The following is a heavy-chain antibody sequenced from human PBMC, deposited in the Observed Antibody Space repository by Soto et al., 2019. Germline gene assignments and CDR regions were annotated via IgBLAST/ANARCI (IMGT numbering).Heavy chain of an antibody. Sequence: QLQLQESGPGLVKPSETLSLTCTVSGGSISSSSYYWGWIRQPPGKGLEWIGSIYYSGSTYYNPSLKSRVTISVDTSKNQFSLKLSSVTAADTAVYYCARHHHELSSGWYYFDYWGQGTLVTVSS. D-gene: IGHD6-19*01. CDR2: IYYSGST. CDR1: GGSISSSSYY. V-gene: IGHV4-39*01. CDR3: ARHHHELSSGWYYFDY. J-gene: IGHJ4*02.